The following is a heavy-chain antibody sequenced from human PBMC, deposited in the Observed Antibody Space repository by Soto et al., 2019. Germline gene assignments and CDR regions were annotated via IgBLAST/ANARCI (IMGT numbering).Heavy chain of an antibody. CDR1: GFTFSSYE. CDR3: ARGLAAAGKGDWFDP. V-gene: IGHV3-48*03. D-gene: IGHD6-13*01. CDR2: ISSSGSTI. J-gene: IGHJ5*02. Sequence: GGSLRLSCAASGFTFSSYEMNWVRQAPGKGLEWVSYISSSGSTIYYAVSVKGRFTSSRDNAKNSLYLQRNSLRAEAGAVYSCARGLAAAGKGDWFDPWGQGTLVTVSS.